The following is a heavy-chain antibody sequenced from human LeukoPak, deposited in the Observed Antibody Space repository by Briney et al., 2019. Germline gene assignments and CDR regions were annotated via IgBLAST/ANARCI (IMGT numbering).Heavy chain of an antibody. Sequence: GGSRRLSCAASGFTFSSYSMNWVRQAPGQGLEWVSSITSSSSIYYADSVKGRFTISRDNAKNSPYLQMNSLRAEDTAVYYCARVPEYMDILIVYSTTPDYWGQGTLVTVSS. CDR3: ARVPEYMDILIVYSTTPDY. D-gene: IGHD3-9*01. V-gene: IGHV3-21*01. J-gene: IGHJ4*02. CDR1: GFTFSSYS. CDR2: ITSSSSI.